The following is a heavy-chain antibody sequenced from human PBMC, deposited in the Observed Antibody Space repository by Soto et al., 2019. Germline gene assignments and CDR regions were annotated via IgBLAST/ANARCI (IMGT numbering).Heavy chain of an antibody. CDR2: ISGSGGST. CDR1: GFTFSSYA. V-gene: IGHV3-23*01. CDR3: AKDLHYYDSSGYSEIDAFDI. D-gene: IGHD3-22*01. Sequence: EVQLLESGGGLVQPGGSLRLSCAASGFTFSSYAMSWVRQAPGKGLEWVSAISGSGGSTYYADSVKGRFTISRDNSKNTLYLLMNSLIAQDTAVYYCAKDLHYYDSSGYSEIDAFDICAQGTMVTVSS. J-gene: IGHJ3*02.